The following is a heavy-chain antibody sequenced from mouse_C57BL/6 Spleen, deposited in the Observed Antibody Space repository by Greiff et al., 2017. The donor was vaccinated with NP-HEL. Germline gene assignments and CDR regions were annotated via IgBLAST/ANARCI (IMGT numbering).Heavy chain of an antibody. CDR1: GYTFTSYW. J-gene: IGHJ3*01. Sequence: VKLQQPGAELVRPGSSVKLSCKASGYTFTSYWMHWVKQRPIQGLEWIGNIDPSDSETHYNQKFKDKATLTVDKSSSTAYMQLSSLTSEDSAVYYCARCASYYGSSPPWFAYWGQGTLVTVSA. D-gene: IGHD1-1*01. V-gene: IGHV1-52*01. CDR2: IDPSDSET. CDR3: ARCASYYGSSPPWFAY.